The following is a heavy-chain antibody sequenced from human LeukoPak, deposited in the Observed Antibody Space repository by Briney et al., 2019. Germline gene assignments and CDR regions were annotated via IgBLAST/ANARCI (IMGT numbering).Heavy chain of an antibody. CDR2: ISSSSSYI. CDR1: GFTFSSYS. J-gene: IGHJ4*02. CDR3: AKRRDGYNPLDY. Sequence: GGSLRLSCAASGFTFSSYSMNWVRQAPGKGLVWVSSISSSSSYIYYADSVKGRFTISRDNAKNSLYLQMNSLRAEDTAVYYCAKRRDGYNPLDYWGQGTLVTVSS. D-gene: IGHD5-24*01. V-gene: IGHV3-21*01.